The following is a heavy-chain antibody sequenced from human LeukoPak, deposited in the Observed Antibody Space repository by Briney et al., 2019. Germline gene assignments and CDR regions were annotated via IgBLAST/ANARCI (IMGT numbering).Heavy chain of an antibody. V-gene: IGHV3-23*01. CDR3: AKGDYSLTFDY. CDR2: IRGSGGST. J-gene: IGHJ4*02. Sequence: GGSLRLSCAASGFTFSSYFMSWVRQAPGKGLEWVSAIRGSGGSTYYADSVKGRFTISRDNSKNTLYLQMNSLRAEDTAVYYRAKGDYSLTFDYWGQGTLVTVSS. CDR1: GFTFSSYF. D-gene: IGHD4-17*01.